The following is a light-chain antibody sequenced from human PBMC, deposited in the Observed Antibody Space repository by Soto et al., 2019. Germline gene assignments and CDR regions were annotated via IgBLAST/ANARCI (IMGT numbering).Light chain of an antibody. CDR3: QQTYSAPLT. V-gene: IGKV1-39*01. J-gene: IGKJ4*01. Sequence: DIQMTQSPSSLPASVGDRVNITCWASQSISNYLNWYQQKLGRAPSLLIHCASSLQGGVPSRFSGSGSGTDFTLTISSLQPEDFATYYCQQTYSAPLTVGGGTKVEI. CDR2: CAS. CDR1: QSISNY.